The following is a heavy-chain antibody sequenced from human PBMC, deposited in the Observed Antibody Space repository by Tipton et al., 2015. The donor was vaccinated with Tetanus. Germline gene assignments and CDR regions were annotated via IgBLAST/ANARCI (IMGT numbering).Heavy chain of an antibody. Sequence: TLSLTCTVSGGSISSYYWSWIRQPAGKGLEWIGRIYTSGSTNYNPSLKSRVPMSVDTPKNQFSLKLSSVTAADTAVYYCARDWTFEGITGTTVWFDPWGQGTLVTVSS. CDR1: GGSISSYY. J-gene: IGHJ5*02. D-gene: IGHD1-7*01. V-gene: IGHV4-4*07. CDR3: ARDWTFEGITGTTVWFDP. CDR2: IYTSGST.